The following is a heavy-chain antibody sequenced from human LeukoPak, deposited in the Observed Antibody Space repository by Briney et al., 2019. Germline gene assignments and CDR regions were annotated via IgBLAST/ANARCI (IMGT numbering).Heavy chain of an antibody. CDR3: ARERFGWFFDY. Sequence: SETLSLTCAVYGGSFSDYYWSYIRQPPGKGLEWIGEISHSGRTNYNPSLKSRVTISVDTSKNQFSLKLSSVTAADTAVYYCARERFGWFFDYWGQGTLVTVSS. J-gene: IGHJ4*02. D-gene: IGHD3-10*01. CDR2: ISHSGRT. V-gene: IGHV4-34*01. CDR1: GGSFSDYY.